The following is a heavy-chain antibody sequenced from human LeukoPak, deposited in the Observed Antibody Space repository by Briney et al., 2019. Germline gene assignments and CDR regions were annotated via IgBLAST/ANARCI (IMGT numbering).Heavy chain of an antibody. D-gene: IGHD6-13*01. CDR2: INHSGST. CDR1: GGSFSGYY. V-gene: IGHV4-34*01. J-gene: IGHJ4*02. Sequence: SETLSLTCAVYGGSFSGYYWSWIRQRPGKGLEWIGEINHSGSTNYNPSLKSRVTISVDTSKNQFSLKLSSVTAADTAVYYCARVNTGSSWYQVQPPERWGQGTLVTVSS. CDR3: ARVNTGSSWYQVQPPER.